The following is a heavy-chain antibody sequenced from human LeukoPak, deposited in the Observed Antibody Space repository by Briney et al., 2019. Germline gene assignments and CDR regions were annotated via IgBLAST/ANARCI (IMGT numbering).Heavy chain of an antibody. J-gene: IGHJ6*04. CDR2: ISTSSSYI. D-gene: IGHD3-10*02. Sequence: PGGSLRLSCAASGFTLNKYNINWVRQAPGKGLEWVSSISTSSSYIYYADSVEGRFTISRDNAKNSLYLQMNSLRAEDTAVYYCAELGITMIGGVWGKGTTVTISS. CDR1: GFTLNKYN. CDR3: AELGITMIGGV. V-gene: IGHV3-21*01.